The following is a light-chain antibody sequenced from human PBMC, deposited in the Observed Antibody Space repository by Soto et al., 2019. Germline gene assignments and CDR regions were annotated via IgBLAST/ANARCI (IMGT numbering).Light chain of an antibody. CDR3: QQVKTYPRT. CDR2: KAS. J-gene: IGKJ4*01. CDR1: QSISSW. V-gene: IGKV1-5*03. Sequence: DIQMTQSPSTLSASVGDRVTITCRASQSISSWLAWYQQKPGKAPKLLIYKASGLESGVPSRFSGRKSGTQFTLTIDRLPPEDFATYYCQQVKTYPRTFGGGTKVDIK.